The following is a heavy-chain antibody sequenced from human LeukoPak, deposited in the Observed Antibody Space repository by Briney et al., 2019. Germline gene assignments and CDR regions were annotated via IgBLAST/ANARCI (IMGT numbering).Heavy chain of an antibody. D-gene: IGHD2-2*01. V-gene: IGHV6-1*01. Sequence: SQTLSLTCAISGDSVSSNSVIWNWIRQSPSRGLEWLGRTYYRSTWYNDYAVSVRGRITVNPDTSKNQFSLLLNSVTPEDTAVYYCARRLTQYDCFDPWGQGILVTVSS. CDR3: ARRLTQYDCFDP. CDR2: TYYRSTWYN. J-gene: IGHJ5*02. CDR1: GDSVSSNSVI.